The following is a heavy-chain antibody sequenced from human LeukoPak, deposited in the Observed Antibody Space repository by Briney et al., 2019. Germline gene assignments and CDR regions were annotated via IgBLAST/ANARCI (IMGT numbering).Heavy chain of an antibody. D-gene: IGHD5-12*01. J-gene: IGHJ4*02. V-gene: IGHV4-34*01. CDR3: AIPREGLRHLRAFDY. CDR2: INHSRST. Sequence: SETLSLTCAVYGGSFSPYYWSRIRQSPDKGLEWIGEINHSRSTNYNPSLKSRVTISVDMSKNQFSLKLSSVTAADTAVYYCAIPREGLRHLRAFDYWGQGTLVTVSS. CDR1: GGSFSPYY.